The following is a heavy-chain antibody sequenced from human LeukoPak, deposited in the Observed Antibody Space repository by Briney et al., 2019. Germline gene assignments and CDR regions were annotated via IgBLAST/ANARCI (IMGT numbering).Heavy chain of an antibody. J-gene: IGHJ5*02. D-gene: IGHD3-9*01. CDR3: AGALRYFDWRFDP. Sequence: GGSLRLSCAASGFSFNTYEMNWVRQAPGKGMEWVSYISSRGSTIFYADSVKGRFTISRDNAKSSLYLQMSGLRAEDTAVYYCAGALRYFDWRFDPWGQGTLVTVSS. CDR1: GFSFNTYE. V-gene: IGHV3-48*03. CDR2: ISSRGSTI.